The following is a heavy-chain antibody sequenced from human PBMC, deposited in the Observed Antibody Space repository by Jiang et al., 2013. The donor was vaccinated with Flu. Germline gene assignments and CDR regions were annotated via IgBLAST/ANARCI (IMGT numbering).Heavy chain of an antibody. J-gene: IGHJ4*02. D-gene: IGHD6-13*01. V-gene: IGHV6-1*01. CDR1: GDSVSSNSVT. CDR3: ARAVGAAGIGFDY. CDR2: TYYRSKWYN. Sequence: QTLSLTCTISGDSVSSNSVTWNWIRQSPSRGLEWLGRTYYRSKWYNEYAVSVKSRITINSDTSKNQFSLHLNSVTPEDTAVYFCARAVGAAGIGFDYWGQGTLVTISS.